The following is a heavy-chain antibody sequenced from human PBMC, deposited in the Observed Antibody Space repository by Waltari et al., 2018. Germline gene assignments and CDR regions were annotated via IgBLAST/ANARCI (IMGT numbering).Heavy chain of an antibody. V-gene: IGHV4-61*09. CDR2: IYTSGST. CDR3: ARDGPDYYDSSGYGY. Sequence: QVQLQESGPGLVKPSQTLSLTCTVSGGSISSGSYYWSWIRQPAGKGLEWIGYIYTSGSTNYNPSLKSRVTISVDTSKNQFSLKLSSVTAADTAVYYCARDGPDYYDSSGYGYWGQGTLLTVSS. CDR1: GGSISSGSYY. J-gene: IGHJ4*02. D-gene: IGHD3-22*01.